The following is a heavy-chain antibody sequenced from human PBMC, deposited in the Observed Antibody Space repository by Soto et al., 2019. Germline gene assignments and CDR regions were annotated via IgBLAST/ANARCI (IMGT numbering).Heavy chain of an antibody. CDR1: GGTFSSYA. CDR2: IIPIFGTA. J-gene: IGHJ4*02. Sequence: ASVKVSCKASGGTFSSYAISWVRQAPGQGLEWMGGIIPIFGTANYAQKFQGRVTITADESTSTAYMELSSLRSEDTAVYYCARARVAAASFSLYYWGQGTLVTVSS. CDR3: ARARVAAASFSLYY. D-gene: IGHD6-13*01. V-gene: IGHV1-69*13.